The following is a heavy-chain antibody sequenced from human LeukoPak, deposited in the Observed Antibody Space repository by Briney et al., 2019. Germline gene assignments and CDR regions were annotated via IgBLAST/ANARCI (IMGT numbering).Heavy chain of an antibody. CDR2: INHSGST. J-gene: IGHJ4*02. Sequence: SETLSLTCTVSGGSISSYYWSWLRQPPGKGLEWIGEINHSGSTYYNPSLKSRVTISVDMSKNQFSLKLTSVTAADTAVYYCARAHYRDYGGSDYWGQGTLVTVSS. CDR1: GGSISSYY. CDR3: ARAHYRDYGGSDY. V-gene: IGHV4-34*01. D-gene: IGHD4-17*01.